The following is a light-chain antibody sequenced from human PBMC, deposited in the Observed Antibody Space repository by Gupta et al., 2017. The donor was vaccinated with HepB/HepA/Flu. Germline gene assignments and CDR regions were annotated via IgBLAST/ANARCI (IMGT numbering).Light chain of an antibody. CDR3: QQCESAPRT. CDR1: QSISSY. CDR2: AVS. V-gene: IGKV1-39*01. J-gene: IGKJ1*01. Sequence: DIQMTQSPSSLSASVGDRVTITCRASQSISSYLNWYQQKPLKAPKLLIYAVSSLQREVPSKFHANGTRTDFSLSISRLQPENFATYFCQQCESAPRTFGQGTKVEIK.